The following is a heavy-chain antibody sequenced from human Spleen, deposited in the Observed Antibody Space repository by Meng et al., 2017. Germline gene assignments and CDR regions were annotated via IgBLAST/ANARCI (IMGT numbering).Heavy chain of an antibody. CDR3: AKYSYGLGDYLDY. V-gene: IGHV3-23*01. CDR2: LSGGGFSP. D-gene: IGHD3-10*01. Sequence: GGSLRLSCAASGFSFSSYAMSWVRHAPGKGLEWVSALSGGGFSPFYADAVKGRFAISRHNSKNTLYLQMNSLRAEDTALYYCAKYSYGLGDYLDYWGQGAMVTVSS. CDR1: GFSFSSYA. J-gene: IGHJ4*02.